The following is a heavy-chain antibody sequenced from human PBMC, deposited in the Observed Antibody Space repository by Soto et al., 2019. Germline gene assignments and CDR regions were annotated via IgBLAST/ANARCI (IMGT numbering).Heavy chain of an antibody. D-gene: IGHD2-2*01. CDR3: AREKIVVVPAAIRDPRDTYYYGMDV. J-gene: IGHJ6*02. Sequence: GASVKVSCKASGGTFSSYAISWVRQAPGQGLEWMGGIIPIFSTANYAQKFQGRVTITADESTSTAYMELSSLRSEDTAVYYCAREKIVVVPAAIRDPRDTYYYGMDVWGQGTTVTVSS. V-gene: IGHV1-69*13. CDR2: IIPIFSTA. CDR1: GGTFSSYA.